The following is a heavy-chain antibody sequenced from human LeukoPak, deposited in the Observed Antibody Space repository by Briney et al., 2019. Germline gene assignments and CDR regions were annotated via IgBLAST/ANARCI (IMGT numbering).Heavy chain of an antibody. CDR1: GITFKNAW. J-gene: IGHJ3*01. CDR2: IKSKTDGGTT. CDR3: TSLGAPWAA. V-gene: IGHV3-15*01. Sequence: GGSLRLSCAVSGITFKNAWMSWVRQAPGKGLEWVGRIKSKTDGGTTDYAAPVKGRFIISRDDSKNTLFLQMNSLKTEDTAVYSCTSLGAPWAAWGQGTVVTVSS. D-gene: IGHD1-26*01.